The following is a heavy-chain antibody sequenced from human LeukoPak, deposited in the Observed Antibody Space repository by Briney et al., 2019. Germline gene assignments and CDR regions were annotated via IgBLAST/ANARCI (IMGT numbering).Heavy chain of an antibody. D-gene: IGHD3-16*02. Sequence: ASVKVSCKASGYTFTGNHIHWVRQAPGQGLEWMGWINPNSGGTKYAQKFQGRVTMTTDTSTSTAYMELRSLRSDDTAVYYCARGWEGDYVWGSYRYPGVDYWGQGTLVTVSS. V-gene: IGHV1-2*02. CDR1: GYTFTGNH. J-gene: IGHJ4*02. CDR3: ARGWEGDYVWGSYRYPGVDY. CDR2: INPNSGGT.